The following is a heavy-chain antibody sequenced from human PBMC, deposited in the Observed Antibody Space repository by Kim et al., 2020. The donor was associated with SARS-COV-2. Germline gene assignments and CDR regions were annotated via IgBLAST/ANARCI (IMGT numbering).Heavy chain of an antibody. D-gene: IGHD2-21*02. V-gene: IGHV3-15*01. Sequence: GGSLRLSCAASGFTFSNAWMSWVRQAPGKGLEWVGRIKSKTDGGTTDYAAPVKGRFTISRDDSKNTLYLQMNSLKTEDTAVYYCTTEGAYCGGDCYYDYWGQGTLVTVSS. CDR3: TTEGAYCGGDCYYDY. J-gene: IGHJ4*02. CDR1: GFTFSNAW. CDR2: IKSKTDGGTT.